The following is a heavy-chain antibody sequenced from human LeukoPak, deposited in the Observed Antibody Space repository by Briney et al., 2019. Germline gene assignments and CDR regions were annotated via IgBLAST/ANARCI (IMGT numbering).Heavy chain of an antibody. CDR1: GFTFSDYY. CDR3: ARPFYYYDSSGMGYYFDY. J-gene: IGHJ4*02. V-gene: IGHV3-11*04. CDR2: ISSSGSTI. D-gene: IGHD3-22*01. Sequence: GGSLRLSCAASGFTFSDYYMSWIRQAPGKGLEWVSYISSSGSTIYYADSVKGRFTISRDNAKNSLYLQMNSLRAEDTAVYYCARPFYYYDSSGMGYYFDYWGQGTLVTVSS.